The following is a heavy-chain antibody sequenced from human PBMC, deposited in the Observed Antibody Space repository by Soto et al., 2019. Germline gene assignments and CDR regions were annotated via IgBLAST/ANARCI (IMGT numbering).Heavy chain of an antibody. CDR3: ARGGSSWYLDY. CDR2: ISYDGSNK. V-gene: IGHV3-30-3*01. CDR1: GFTFSSYA. D-gene: IGHD6-13*01. J-gene: IGHJ4*02. Sequence: PGGSLRLSCAASGFTFSSYAMHWVRQAPGKGLEWVAVISYDGSNKYYADSVKGRFTISRDNSKNTLYLQMNSLRAEDTAVYYCARGGSSWYLDYWGQGTLVTVSS.